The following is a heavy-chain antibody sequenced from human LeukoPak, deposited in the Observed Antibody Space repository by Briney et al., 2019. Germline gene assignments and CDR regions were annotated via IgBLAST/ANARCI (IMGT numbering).Heavy chain of an antibody. CDR2: IKQDGSEK. V-gene: IGHV3-7*01. CDR3: ARAFYGDYGGWFDP. CDR1: GFTFSSYW. D-gene: IGHD4-17*01. J-gene: IGHJ5*02. Sequence: GGSLRLSCAASGFTFSSYWMSWVRQAPGKGLEWVANIKQDGSEKYYVDSVKGRFTISRDNAKNSLYLQMNSLRAEDTAVYYCARAFYGDYGGWFDPWGQGTLVTVSS.